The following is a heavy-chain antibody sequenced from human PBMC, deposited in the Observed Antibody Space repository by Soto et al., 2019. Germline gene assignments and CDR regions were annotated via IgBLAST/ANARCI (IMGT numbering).Heavy chain of an antibody. D-gene: IGHD6-19*01. CDR1: GYTLPELF. CDR2: FDPEDGET. J-gene: IGHJ4*02. CDR3: ATVSGAVADNFDY. Sequence: GGPLKGSRKVSGYTLPELFMPWGGQAPGKGLEWMGGFDPEDGETIYAQKFQGRVTMTEDTSTDTAYMELSSLRSEDTAVYYCATVSGAVADNFDYWGQGTLVTVSS. V-gene: IGHV1-24*01.